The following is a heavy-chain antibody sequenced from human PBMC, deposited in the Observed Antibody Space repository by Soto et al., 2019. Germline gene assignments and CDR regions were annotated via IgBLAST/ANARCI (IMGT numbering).Heavy chain of an antibody. Sequence: QVQLVESGGGLVKPGGSLRLSCAASGFTFSDYYMSWIRQAPGKGLEWITYISSSSTDTNYADSVKGRFTISRDNDKNSLYLQMNSLRAEDTAVYYCARGFEYSSSLFDYWGQGTLVTVSS. V-gene: IGHV3-11*06. CDR3: ARGFEYSSSLFDY. CDR1: GFTFSDYY. D-gene: IGHD6-6*01. J-gene: IGHJ4*02. CDR2: ISSSSTDT.